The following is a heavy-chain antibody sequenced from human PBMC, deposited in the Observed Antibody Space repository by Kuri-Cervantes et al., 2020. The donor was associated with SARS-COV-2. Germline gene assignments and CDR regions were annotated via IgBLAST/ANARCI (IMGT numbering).Heavy chain of an antibody. CDR1: GFTFSSYW. J-gene: IGHJ1*01. CDR2: ISSSSSYI. Sequence: GESLKISCAASGFTFSSYWMHWVRQAPGKGLEWVSSISSSSSYIYYADSVKGRFTISRDNAKNSLYLQMNSLRAEDTALYYCANILRGDYGDEYFQHWGQGTLVTVSS. V-gene: IGHV3-21*04. D-gene: IGHD4-17*01. CDR3: ANILRGDYGDEYFQH.